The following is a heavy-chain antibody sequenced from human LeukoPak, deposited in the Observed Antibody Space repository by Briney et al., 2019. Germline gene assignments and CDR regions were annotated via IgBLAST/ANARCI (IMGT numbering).Heavy chain of an antibody. Sequence: PVASVKVSCKASGYTFSGYYMHWVRQAPGQGLEWMGWINPDSGSTNYAQTFQGRVTMTRDTSISTAYMELSRLRSDDTAVYYCARDNSVGDVAWWFDPWGQGTLVTVPS. CDR3: ARDNSVGDVAWWFDP. CDR1: GYTFSGYY. CDR2: INPDSGST. J-gene: IGHJ5*02. V-gene: IGHV1-2*02. D-gene: IGHD1-26*01.